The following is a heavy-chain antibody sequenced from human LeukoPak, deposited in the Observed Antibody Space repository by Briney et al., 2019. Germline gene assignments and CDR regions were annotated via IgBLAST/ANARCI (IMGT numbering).Heavy chain of an antibody. CDR1: GFTFNTYW. D-gene: IGHD1-14*01. CDR2: IRSDGSST. J-gene: IGHJ4*02. V-gene: IGHV3-74*01. CDR3: AKGHTDSGTGFDC. Sequence: PGGSLRLSCAASGFTFNTYWMHWVRQAPGKGLVXXXRIRSDGSSTSYADSVRGRFTISRDNAKNTLYLQMHSLRVEDAAVYYCAKGHTDSGTGFDCWGQGTLVTVSS.